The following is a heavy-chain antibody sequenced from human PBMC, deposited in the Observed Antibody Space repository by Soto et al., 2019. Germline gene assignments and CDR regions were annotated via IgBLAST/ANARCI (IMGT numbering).Heavy chain of an antibody. J-gene: IGHJ4*01. Sequence: GGSLRLSCLASGFIVTTNYMYWVPQAPGKGLEWVSVIYSGGDIHYADSVKGRFTISRDTSENTVYLQMDNLRVEDTAVYFCVYRIPRWVFDYWGQGTPVTVSS. V-gene: IGHV3-53*01. CDR2: IYSGGDI. CDR1: GFIVTTNY. CDR3: VYRIPRWVFDY. D-gene: IGHD1-26*01.